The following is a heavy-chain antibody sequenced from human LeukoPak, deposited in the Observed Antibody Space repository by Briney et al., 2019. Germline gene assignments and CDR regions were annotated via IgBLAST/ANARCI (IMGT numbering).Heavy chain of an antibody. CDR2: IYYSGST. D-gene: IGHD6-13*01. Sequence: SETLSLTCTISGASIDSYYWGWIRQPPGKGLEWIGSIYYSGSTYYNPSLKSRVTISVDTSKNQFSLKLSSVTAADTAVYYCARYTLAAADYWGQGTLVTVSS. CDR1: GASIDSYY. V-gene: IGHV4-39*07. CDR3: ARYTLAAADY. J-gene: IGHJ4*02.